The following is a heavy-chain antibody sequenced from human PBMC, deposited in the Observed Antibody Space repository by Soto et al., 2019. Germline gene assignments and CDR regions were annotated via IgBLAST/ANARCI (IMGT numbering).Heavy chain of an antibody. CDR3: ARHSGGYYYYGMDV. D-gene: IGHD2-15*01. CDR2: IYYSGST. V-gene: IGHV4-59*08. CDR1: GGSISSYY. Sequence: SLTCTVSGGSISSYYWSWIRRPPGKGLEWIGYIYYSGSTNYNPSLKSRVTISVDTSKSQFSLKLSSVTAADTAVYYCARHSGGYYYYGMDVWGQGTTVTVSS. J-gene: IGHJ6*02.